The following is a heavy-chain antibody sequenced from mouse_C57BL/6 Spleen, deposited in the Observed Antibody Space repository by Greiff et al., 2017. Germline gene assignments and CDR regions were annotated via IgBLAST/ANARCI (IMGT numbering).Heavy chain of an antibody. J-gene: IGHJ4*01. V-gene: IGHV1-50*01. Sequence: QVQLQQPGAELVKPGASVKLSCKASGYTFTSYWMQWVKQRPGQGLEWIGEIDPSDSYTNYNQKFKGKATLTVDTSSSTAYMELRSLTSEDSAVYYCARSDYGSSYYAMDYWGQGTSVTVSS. D-gene: IGHD1-1*01. CDR1: GYTFTSYW. CDR2: IDPSDSYT. CDR3: ARSDYGSSYYAMDY.